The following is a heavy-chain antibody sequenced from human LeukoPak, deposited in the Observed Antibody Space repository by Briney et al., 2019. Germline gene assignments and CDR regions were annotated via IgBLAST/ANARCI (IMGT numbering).Heavy chain of an antibody. J-gene: IGHJ5*02. CDR2: IYGGGRT. Sequence: GGSLRLSCAASGFTVSNNYMSWVRQTPEKGLEWVSVIYGGGRTYYADFVKGRFTISRDSSKNTLYLQMNSLRAEDTALYHCARYYYGSGSYYNPSWFDPWGQGTLVTVSS. V-gene: IGHV3-53*01. D-gene: IGHD3-10*01. CDR3: ARYYYGSGSYYNPSWFDP. CDR1: GFTVSNNY.